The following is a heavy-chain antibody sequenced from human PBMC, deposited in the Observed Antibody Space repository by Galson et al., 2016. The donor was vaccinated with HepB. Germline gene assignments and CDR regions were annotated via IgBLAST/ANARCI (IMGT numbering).Heavy chain of an antibody. CDR3: ARATMMVAGPDGVLDH. CDR1: GGSFSANY. D-gene: IGHD6-19*01. V-gene: IGHV4-34*01. J-gene: IGHJ4*02. Sequence: ETLSLTCAVSGGSFSANYWSWIRQPPGKGLEWIGEMNHRGTSNYNPSLRSRVTISVDTSKNQISLRLNSVTAADTAVYYCARATMMVAGPDGVLDHWGQGTLVTVSS. CDR2: MNHRGTS.